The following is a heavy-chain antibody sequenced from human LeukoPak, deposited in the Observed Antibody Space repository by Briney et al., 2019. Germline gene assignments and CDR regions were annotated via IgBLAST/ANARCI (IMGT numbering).Heavy chain of an antibody. CDR3: ARPPGRAFDI. CDR1: GFTFKSFS. V-gene: IGHV3-48*01. Sequence: GGSLRFSCGGSGFTFKSFSMHWVRQAPGEGLEWVSDISSNSGIKSYADSVKGRFTISRDNAKNSIYLQMNSLRAEDMAVYYCARPPGRAFDIWGQGTMVTASS. J-gene: IGHJ3*02. D-gene: IGHD2-15*01. CDR2: ISSNSGIK.